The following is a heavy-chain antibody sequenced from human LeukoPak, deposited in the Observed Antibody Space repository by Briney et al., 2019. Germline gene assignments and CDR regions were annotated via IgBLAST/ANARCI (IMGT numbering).Heavy chain of an antibody. CDR3: VRHGDGQGEYYLATGHYVVNWFDP. V-gene: IGHV5-51*01. CDR2: ISLANSEI. CDR1: GYSFTSHW. J-gene: IGHJ5*02. Sequence: GESLKISCKGSGYSFTSHWIAWVRQRPGKGLEWMGIISLANSEIRYSPSFQGQVSISVDKSINTAYLQWGSLKASDTAIYYCVRHGDGQGEYYLATGHYVVNWFDPWRQGALVTVSS. D-gene: IGHD3-9*01.